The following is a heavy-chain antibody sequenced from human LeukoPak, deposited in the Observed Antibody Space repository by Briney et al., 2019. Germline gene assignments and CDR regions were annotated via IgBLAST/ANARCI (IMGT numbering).Heavy chain of an antibody. V-gene: IGHV5-51*01. D-gene: IGHD4-11*01. J-gene: IGHJ6*02. CDR2: IYPGDSDT. CDR1: GYSFTSYW. Sequence: GASLQISCKGSGYSFTSYWIGWVRQLPGKGLEWMGIIYPGDSDTRYSPSFQGQVTISADKSISTAYLQWSSLKASDTAMYYCARGTTVTAYYYYGMDVWGQGTTVTVSS. CDR3: ARGTTVTAYYYYGMDV.